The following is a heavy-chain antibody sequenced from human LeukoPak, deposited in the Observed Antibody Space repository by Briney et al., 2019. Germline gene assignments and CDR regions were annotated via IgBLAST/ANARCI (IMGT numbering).Heavy chain of an antibody. D-gene: IGHD2-15*01. CDR2: IYTSGST. CDR1: GGSISSYY. Sequence: PSETLSLTCTVSGGSISSYYWSWIRQPAGKGLERIGRIYTSGSTNYNPSPKSRVTMSVDTSKNQFSLKLSSVTAADTAVYYCARDVFCSGGSCLRAFDYWGQGTLVTVSS. J-gene: IGHJ4*02. V-gene: IGHV4-4*07. CDR3: ARDVFCSGGSCLRAFDY.